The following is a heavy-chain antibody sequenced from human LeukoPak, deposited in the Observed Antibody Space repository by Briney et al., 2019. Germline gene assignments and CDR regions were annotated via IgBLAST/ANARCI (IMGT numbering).Heavy chain of an antibody. CDR2: ISWNSGSI. D-gene: IGHD3-10*01. J-gene: IGHJ4*02. V-gene: IGHV3-9*01. CDR3: AKSGRGITPYYFDY. Sequence: GGSLRLSCAASGFTFDDYAMHWVRQAPGKGLEWVSGISWNSGSIGYADSVKGRFTISRDNAKNSLYLQMNSLRAEDTALYYCAKSGRGITPYYFDYWGQGTLVTVSS. CDR1: GFTFDDYA.